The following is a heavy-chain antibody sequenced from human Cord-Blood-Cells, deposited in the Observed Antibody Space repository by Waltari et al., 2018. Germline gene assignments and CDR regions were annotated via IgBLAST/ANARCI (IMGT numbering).Heavy chain of an antibody. V-gene: IGHV4-39*01. Sequence: QLQLQESGPGLVKPSETLSLTCTVSGGSISSSSYYWGWIRQPPGKGREWIGSIYYSGSTYYNPSLKSRVTISVDTSKNQFSLKLSSVTAADTAVYYCASRIAARPSWFDPWGQGTLVTVSS. CDR2: IYYSGST. CDR1: GGSISSSSYY. D-gene: IGHD6-6*01. CDR3: ASRIAARPSWFDP. J-gene: IGHJ5*02.